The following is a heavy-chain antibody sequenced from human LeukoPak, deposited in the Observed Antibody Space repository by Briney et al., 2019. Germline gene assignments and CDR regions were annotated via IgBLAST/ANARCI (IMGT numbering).Heavy chain of an antibody. V-gene: IGHV3-30-3*01. CDR2: ISYDGSNK. CDR3: ARGWNWGSLDY. J-gene: IGHJ4*02. D-gene: IGHD7-27*01. Sequence: GRSLRLSCAASGFTFSSYAMHWVRQARGKGLEWVAVISYDGSNKYYADSVKGRFTISRDNSKNTLYLQMNSLRAEDTAVYYCARGWNWGSLDYWGQGTLVTVSS. CDR1: GFTFSSYA.